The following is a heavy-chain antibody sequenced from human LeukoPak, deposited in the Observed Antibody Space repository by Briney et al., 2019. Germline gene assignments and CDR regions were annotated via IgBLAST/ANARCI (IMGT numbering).Heavy chain of an antibody. Sequence: GGSLRLSCAASGFTFSSYAIHWVRQAPGKGLEWVAVISYDGSNKYYADSVKGRFTISRDQSKNTLYLQMDSLRVEDTAVYFCAKSYGSGTFYNEGLYLDYWGRGTLVTVSS. CDR2: ISYDGSNK. J-gene: IGHJ4*02. CDR1: GFTFSSYA. CDR3: AKSYGSGTFYNEGLYLDY. D-gene: IGHD3-10*01. V-gene: IGHV3-30*04.